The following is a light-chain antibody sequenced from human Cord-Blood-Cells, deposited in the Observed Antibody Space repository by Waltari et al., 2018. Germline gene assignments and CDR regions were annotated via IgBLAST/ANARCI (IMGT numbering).Light chain of an antibody. CDR2: AAS. CDR3: QQRYSTPYT. J-gene: IGKJ2*01. V-gene: IGKV1-39*01. CDR1: QSICSY. Sequence: QMTQSPSSLSASVGDRVTITCRASQSICSYLNWYQHKPGKAPKLLIYAASSLQSGVPSRFSVSGSGIDCTLAISSLQPEDFATYYCQQRYSTPYTSGHGAPLE.